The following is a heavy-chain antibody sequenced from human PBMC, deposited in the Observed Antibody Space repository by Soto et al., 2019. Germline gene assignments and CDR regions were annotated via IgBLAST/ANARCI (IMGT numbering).Heavy chain of an antibody. J-gene: IGHJ6*02. CDR2: ISYDGSNK. CDR1: GFTFSSYG. V-gene: IGHV3-30*18. CDR3: AKFGVFGYSSSWYSYYGMDV. Sequence: GGSLRLSCAASGFTFSSYGMHWVRQAPGKGLEWVAVISYDGSNKYYADSVKGRFTISRDNSKNTLYLQMNSLRAEDTAVYYCAKFGVFGYSSSWYSYYGMDVRGQWPTVTGSS. D-gene: IGHD6-13*01.